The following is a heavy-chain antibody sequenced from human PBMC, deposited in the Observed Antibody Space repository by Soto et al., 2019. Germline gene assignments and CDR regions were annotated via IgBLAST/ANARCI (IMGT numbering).Heavy chain of an antibody. CDR1: GFTFSSYW. J-gene: IGHJ4*02. Sequence: EVQLVESGGGPVQPGGSLRLSCAVSGFTFSSYWMHWVRQAPGKGLVWVSRITNDGSNTSYADSVKGRFTISRDNAKSTLYLQMNSLRADDTAVYYCGRGGGHWGQGTLVTVSS. D-gene: IGHD3-16*01. CDR3: GRGGGH. CDR2: ITNDGSNT. V-gene: IGHV3-74*01.